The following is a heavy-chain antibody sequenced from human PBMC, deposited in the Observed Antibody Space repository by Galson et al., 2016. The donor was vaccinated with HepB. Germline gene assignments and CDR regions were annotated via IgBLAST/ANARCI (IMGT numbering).Heavy chain of an antibody. J-gene: IGHJ4*02. CDR1: GLSLNTRGAA. CDR2: IYWDDDK. CDR3: GHQEGVRDFDY. V-gene: IGHV2-5*02. D-gene: IGHD2-8*01. Sequence: PALVKPTQTLTLTCTLSGLSLNTRGAAVGWIRQPPGKSLEWLALIYWDDDKRYTPSLESRLTIIKDISKNQVVLTLTDMDPVDTATYYCGHQEGVRDFDYWGQGTLVTVSS.